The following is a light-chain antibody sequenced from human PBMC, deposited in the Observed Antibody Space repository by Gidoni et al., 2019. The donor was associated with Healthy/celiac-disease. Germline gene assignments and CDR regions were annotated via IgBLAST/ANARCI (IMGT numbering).Light chain of an antibody. CDR2: DVS. J-gene: IGLJ3*02. CDR3: SSYTSSSTPRV. V-gene: IGLV2-14*03. Sequence: QSALTHPASVSESPGQSITISCTGTSSDVGGYNYVSWYQQHPGKAPKLMIYDVSNRPSGVSNRFSGSKSGNTASLTISGLQAEDEADYYCSSYTSSSTPRVFGGGTKLTVL. CDR1: SSDVGGYNY.